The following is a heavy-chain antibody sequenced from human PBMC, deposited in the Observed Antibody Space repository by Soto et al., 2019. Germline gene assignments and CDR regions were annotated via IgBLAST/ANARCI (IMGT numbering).Heavy chain of an antibody. CDR3: AKDHLYVSGSYYTAHPLSLYYFDY. CDR1: GFTFSSYA. V-gene: IGHV3-23*01. Sequence: GGSLRLSCAASGFTFSSYAMSWVRQAPGKGLEWVSAISGSGGSTYYADYVKGRFTISRDNSKNTLFLQMNSLRAEDTAVYYCAKDHLYVSGSYYTAHPLSLYYFDYWGQGTLVTVSS. D-gene: IGHD3-10*01. CDR2: ISGSGGST. J-gene: IGHJ4*02.